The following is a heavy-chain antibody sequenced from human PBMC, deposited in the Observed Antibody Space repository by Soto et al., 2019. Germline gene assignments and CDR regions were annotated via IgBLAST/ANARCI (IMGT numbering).Heavy chain of an antibody. CDR2: ISAYNGNT. CDR1: GYTFTNYG. D-gene: IGHD3-10*01. J-gene: IGHJ5*02. CDR3: ARGVGSGSYYNQYNWFDP. V-gene: IGHV1-18*01. Sequence: QVQLVQSGAEVKKPGASVKVSCKASGYTFTNYGISWVRQAPGQGLEWMGWISAYNGNTKYAQKLQGRVTMTTDTYTSTVXMELRSLRSDDTAVYYCARGVGSGSYYNQYNWFDPWGQGTLVTVSS.